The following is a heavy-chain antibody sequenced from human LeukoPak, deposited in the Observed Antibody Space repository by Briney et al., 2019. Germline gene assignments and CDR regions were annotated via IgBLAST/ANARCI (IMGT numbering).Heavy chain of an antibody. J-gene: IGHJ4*02. CDR1: LLTLTGAL. V-gene: IGHV3-7*01. CDR2: IREEGTEK. D-gene: IGHD6-13*01. Sequence: RGALRHSRIAPLLTLTGALITWVRPAPGKGVEWVGNIREEGTEKNNVHTLKGRSTHSLEKPTKSLFLQMSNRREDDWAIYYCARHVGISFWGQGTLVTVSS. CDR3: ARHVGISF.